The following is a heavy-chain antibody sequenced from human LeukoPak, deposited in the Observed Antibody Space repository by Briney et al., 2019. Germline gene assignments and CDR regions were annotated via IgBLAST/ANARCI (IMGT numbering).Heavy chain of an antibody. CDR2: IKQDGSEK. CDR3: ARELKVGGPSFDY. Sequence: PGGSLRLSCAASGFTFRTYWMSWVRQAPGDGLERVANIKQDGSEKYYVDSVKGRFTISRDNAKNSLYLQMNSLRAEDTAVYYCARELKVGGPSFDYWGQGTLVTVSS. CDR1: GFTFRTYW. J-gene: IGHJ4*02. V-gene: IGHV3-7*01. D-gene: IGHD6-19*01.